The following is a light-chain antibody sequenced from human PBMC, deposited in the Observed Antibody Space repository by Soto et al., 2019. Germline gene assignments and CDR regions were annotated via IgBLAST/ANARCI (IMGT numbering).Light chain of an antibody. CDR3: QQYGSSPT. CDR1: QSVSNNY. CDR2: GAS. V-gene: IGKV3-20*01. J-gene: IGKJ5*01. Sequence: EIVWTQSPGTLSLSPGERATLSCRASQSVSNNYLAWYQQKPGQAPRRLIYGASSRATGIPDRFSGSGSGTDFTLTISRLEPGDFAVYYCQQYGSSPTFGEGTRLEIK.